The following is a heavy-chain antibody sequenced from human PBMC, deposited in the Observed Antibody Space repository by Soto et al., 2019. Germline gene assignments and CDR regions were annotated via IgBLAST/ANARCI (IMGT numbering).Heavy chain of an antibody. D-gene: IGHD6-19*01. CDR3: ARGLGSSGWYSPWDAFDI. CDR1: GGSISSNSHY. J-gene: IGHJ3*02. Sequence: PSETLSLTCSVSGGSISSNSHYWVWIRQPPGKGLEWIGSIYYNGDTYYNPSLKSRVTISVDTSKNQFSVKLNSLRAEDTAVYYCARGLGSSGWYSPWDAFDIWGQGTMVTVSS. V-gene: IGHV4-39*01. CDR2: IYYNGDT.